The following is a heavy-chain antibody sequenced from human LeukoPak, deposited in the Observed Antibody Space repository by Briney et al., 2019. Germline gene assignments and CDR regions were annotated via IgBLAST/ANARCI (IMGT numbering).Heavy chain of an antibody. CDR3: ARDEDNGKDAFYI. CDR2: IVPIFATA. Sequence: SVKVSCKASGGTFKYRTLSWVRQAPGQGLEWMGGIVPIFATAKYAQKFQGRVTITTDESTSTAYMELGSLKSDDTAVYYCARDEDNGKDAFYIWGQGTMVIVSS. V-gene: IGHV1-69*05. CDR1: GGTFKYRT. D-gene: IGHD1-1*01. J-gene: IGHJ3*02.